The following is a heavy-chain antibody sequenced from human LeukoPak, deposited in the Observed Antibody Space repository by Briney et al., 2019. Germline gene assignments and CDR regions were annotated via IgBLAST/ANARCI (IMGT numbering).Heavy chain of an antibody. V-gene: IGHV1-2*02. CDR3: ARDPYDYGDYEDVHGGDY. CDR2: INPNSGGT. Sequence: GASVKVSCKASGYTFTGYYMHWVRQAPGQGLEWMGWINPNSGGTNYAQKFQGRVTMTRDTSISTAYMELSRLRSDDTAVYYCARDPYDYGDYEDVHGGDYWGQGTLVTVSS. J-gene: IGHJ4*02. CDR1: GYTFTGYY. D-gene: IGHD4-17*01.